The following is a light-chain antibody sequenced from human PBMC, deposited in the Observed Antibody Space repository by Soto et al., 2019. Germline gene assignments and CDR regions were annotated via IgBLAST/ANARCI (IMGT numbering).Light chain of an antibody. CDR1: QSVGTY. CDR3: QQRSNWPGT. V-gene: IGKV3-11*01. CDR2: DAS. J-gene: IGKJ3*01. Sequence: EIVMTQSPATLSVSPGERATLSCRASQSVGTYLAWYQQKPGQAPRLLIYDASNRATGIPARFGGSGSGTDFTLTINSLEPEDFAVYYCQQRSNWPGTFGPGTKVDIK.